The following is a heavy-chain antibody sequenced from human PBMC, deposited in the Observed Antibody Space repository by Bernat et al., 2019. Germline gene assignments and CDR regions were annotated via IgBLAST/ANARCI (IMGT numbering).Heavy chain of an antibody. D-gene: IGHD2-15*01. V-gene: IGHV3-64*01. CDR3: ARGGYCSGGTCYSSLTRHWYFDL. CDR2: IISNGGGT. Sequence: EVQVVESGGSLVQPGGSLRLSCAASGFSFSNYAMYWVRQAPGKGLEYVSAIISNGGGTHYAKSVKGRFTISRDNSENTLYLQMGSLRAEDMAVYHCARGGYCSGGTCYSSLTRHWYFDLWGRGTLVTVSS. CDR1: GFSFSNYA. J-gene: IGHJ2*01.